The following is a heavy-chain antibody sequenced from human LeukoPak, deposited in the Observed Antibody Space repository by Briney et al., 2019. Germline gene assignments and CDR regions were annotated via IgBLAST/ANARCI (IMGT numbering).Heavy chain of an antibody. CDR1: GFTFSSYG. Sequence: PGGSLRLSCAASGFTFSSYGMHWVRQAPGKGLEWVAFIRYDGSNKYYADSVKGRFIISRDNSKNTLSLQMNSPRAEDTAVYYCAKSTGWYSSSWYLTYWGQGILVTVSS. CDR2: IRYDGSNK. V-gene: IGHV3-30*02. D-gene: IGHD6-13*01. CDR3: AKSTGWYSSSWYLTY. J-gene: IGHJ4*02.